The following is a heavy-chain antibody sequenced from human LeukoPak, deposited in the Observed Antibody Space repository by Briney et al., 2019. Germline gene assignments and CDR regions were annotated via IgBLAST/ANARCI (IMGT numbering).Heavy chain of an antibody. Sequence: TGGSLRLSCTASGFTFSGYSMNWIRQAPGKGLEWVSSFGTRSTSVYHAGSVKGRFAVSRDNAKNSLYLQMNSLRAEDTALYYCAREVSEGFDFWGQGTLVTVSS. CDR1: GFTFSGYS. CDR3: AREVSEGFDF. V-gene: IGHV3-21*01. D-gene: IGHD3-22*01. J-gene: IGHJ4*02. CDR2: FGTRSTSV.